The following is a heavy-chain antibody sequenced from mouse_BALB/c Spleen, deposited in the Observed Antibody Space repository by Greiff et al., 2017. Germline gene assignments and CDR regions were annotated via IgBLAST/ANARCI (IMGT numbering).Heavy chain of an antibody. CDR3: ARGQLEFFRGVSY. CDR2: ILPGSGST. J-gene: IGHJ3*01. V-gene: IGHV1-9*01. CDR1: GYTFSSYW. D-gene: IGHD3-2*01. Sequence: QVQLQQSGAELMKPGASVMISCKATGYTFSSYWIEWVKQRPGHGLEWIGEILPGSGSTNYNEKFKGKATFTADTSSNTAYMQLSSLTSEDSAVYYCARGQLEFFRGVSYWGQGTLVTVSA.